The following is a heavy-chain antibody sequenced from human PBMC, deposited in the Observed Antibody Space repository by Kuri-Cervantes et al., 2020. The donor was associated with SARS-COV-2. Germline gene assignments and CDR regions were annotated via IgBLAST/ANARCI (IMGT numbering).Heavy chain of an antibody. J-gene: IGHJ4*02. CDR2: IYYRGNT. CDR1: GDSIGSGDFF. CDR3: ARETPVGYFDY. D-gene: IGHD2-2*01. Sequence: SETLSLTCTVSGDSIGSGDFFWGWIRQSPGKGLEWIGYIYYRGNTYYSPSLKSRLTISVDTSKNHFSLSLTSVTAADTAVYFCARETPVGYFDYWGKGALVTVSS. V-gene: IGHV4-30-4*08.